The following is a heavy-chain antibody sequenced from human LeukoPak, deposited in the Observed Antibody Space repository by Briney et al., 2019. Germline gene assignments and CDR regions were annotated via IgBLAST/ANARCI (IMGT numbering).Heavy chain of an antibody. V-gene: IGHV1-46*01. CDR2: INPSGGST. J-gene: IGHJ4*02. D-gene: IGHD4-17*01. CDR3: ARDPARTTVTARIFDY. Sequence: ASVKVSCKASGYTFTSYYMHWVRQAPGQGLEWMGIINPSGGSTSYAQKFQGRVTMTRDTSKSTVYMELSSLRSEDTAVYYCARDPARTTVTARIFDYWGQGTLVTVSS. CDR1: GYTFTSYY.